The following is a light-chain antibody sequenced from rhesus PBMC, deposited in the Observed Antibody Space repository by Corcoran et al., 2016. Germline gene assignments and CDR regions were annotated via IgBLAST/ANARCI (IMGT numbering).Light chain of an antibody. Sequence: EIVMTQSPATLSLSPGERATLSCRASQSVSSSLAWYQQQPGQAPRLLIYGASSRATGIPDRFSGSGSGTEFTLTISSLEPEDFAVYYCQQYSNWYSFGQGTKVEIK. J-gene: IGKJ2*01. CDR1: QSVSSS. CDR3: QQYSNWYS. V-gene: IGKV3-42*03. CDR2: GAS.